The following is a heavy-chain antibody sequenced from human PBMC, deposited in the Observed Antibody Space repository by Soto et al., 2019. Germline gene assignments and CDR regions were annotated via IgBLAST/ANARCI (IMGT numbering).Heavy chain of an antibody. V-gene: IGHV5-51*01. CDR3: ARPPTGITGTFYGMDV. J-gene: IGHJ6*02. Sequence: PGEALKISCKGSGYSFTSYWIGWVRQMPGKGLEWMGIIYPGDSDTRYSPSFQGQVTISADKSISTAYLQWSSLKASDTAMYYCARPPTGITGTFYGMDVWGQGTTVTVSS. D-gene: IGHD1-20*01. CDR2: IYPGDSDT. CDR1: GYSFTSYW.